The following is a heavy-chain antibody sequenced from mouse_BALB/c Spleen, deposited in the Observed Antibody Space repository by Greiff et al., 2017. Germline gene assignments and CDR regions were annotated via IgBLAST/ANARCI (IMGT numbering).Heavy chain of an antibody. V-gene: IGHV3-6*02. CDR3: ARGEDWYFDV. Sequence: EVKLQESGPGLVKPSQSLSLTCSVTGYSITSGYYWNWIRQFPGNKLEWMGYISYDGSNNYNPSLKNRISITRDTSKNQFFLKLNSVTTEDTATYYCARGEDWYFDVWGAGTTVTVSS. CDR2: ISYDGSN. CDR1: GYSITSGYY. J-gene: IGHJ1*01.